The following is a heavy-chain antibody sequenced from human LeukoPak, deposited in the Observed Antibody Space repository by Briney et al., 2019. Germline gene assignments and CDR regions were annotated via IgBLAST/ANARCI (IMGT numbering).Heavy chain of an antibody. CDR3: AKDIGIVGASPFDY. CDR2: ISGSGGNT. CDR1: GFTFSSYA. J-gene: IGHJ4*02. Sequence: GGSLRLSCAASGFTFSSYALGWVRQAPGKGLEWVSVISGSGGNTYYTDSVKGRFTISRDNSKNTLSLQMNSLRAEDTAVYYCAKDIGIVGASPFDYWGQGTLVSVSS. V-gene: IGHV3-23*01. D-gene: IGHD1-26*01.